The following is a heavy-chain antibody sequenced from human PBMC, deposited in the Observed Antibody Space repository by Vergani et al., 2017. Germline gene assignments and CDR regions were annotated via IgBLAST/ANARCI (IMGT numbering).Heavy chain of an antibody. V-gene: IGHV4-34*01. Sequence: QVQLPQWGAGLLKPSETLSLTCAVYGGSFSGYYWSWIRQPPGKGLEWIGEINHSGSTNYNPSLKSRVTIAVDTSKNQFSLKLSSVTAADTAVYYCARGPSRYYDFWSGTTPNWFDPWGQGTLVTVSS. D-gene: IGHD3-3*01. CDR2: INHSGST. CDR1: GGSFSGYY. J-gene: IGHJ5*02. CDR3: ARGPSRYYDFWSGTTPNWFDP.